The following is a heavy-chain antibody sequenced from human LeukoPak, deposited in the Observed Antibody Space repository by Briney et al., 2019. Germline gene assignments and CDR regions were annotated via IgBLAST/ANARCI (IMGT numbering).Heavy chain of an antibody. CDR1: GFTFSSNY. J-gene: IGHJ3*02. Sequence: PGGSLRLSCAASGFTFSSNYMSWVRQAPGKGLEWVSVIYSGGSTYYSDSVKGRFTISRDNSKNTLYLQMNSLRAEDTAVYYCARDGPIRSDAFDIWGQGTMVTVSS. D-gene: IGHD4-17*01. V-gene: IGHV3-53*01. CDR3: ARDGPIRSDAFDI. CDR2: IYSGGST.